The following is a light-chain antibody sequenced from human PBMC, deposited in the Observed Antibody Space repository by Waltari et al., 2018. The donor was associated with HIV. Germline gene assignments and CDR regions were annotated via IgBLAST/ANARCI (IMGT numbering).Light chain of an antibody. J-gene: IGLJ2*01. V-gene: IGLV2-14*03. CDR1: DSDFGLYNL. Sequence: AVTQPASVSGLPGQSTTLPCTGDDSDFGLYNLVSWYQQPSGKPPRLILYDVDSRASGVSDRFSGSMSGNTASLTISGLRAEDEGHYYCASFTGDNTVIFGGGTEVTVL. CDR3: ASFTGDNTVI. CDR2: DVD.